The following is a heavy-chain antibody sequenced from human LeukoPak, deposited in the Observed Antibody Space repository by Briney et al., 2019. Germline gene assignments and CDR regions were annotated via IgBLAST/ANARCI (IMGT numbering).Heavy chain of an antibody. J-gene: IGHJ3*02. CDR3: AGYCSSTSCYGNDAFDI. Sequence: ASVKVSCKVSGYTLTELSMHWVRQAPGKGLEWMGGFDPEDGETIYAQKFQGRVTMTEDTSTDTAYMELSSLRSEDTAVYYCAGYCSSTSCYGNDAFDIWGQGTMVTVSS. CDR1: GYTLTELS. CDR2: FDPEDGET. V-gene: IGHV1-24*01. D-gene: IGHD2-2*01.